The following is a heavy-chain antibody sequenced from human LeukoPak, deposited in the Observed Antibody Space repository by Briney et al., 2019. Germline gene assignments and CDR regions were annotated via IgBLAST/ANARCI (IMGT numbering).Heavy chain of an antibody. J-gene: IGHJ1*01. V-gene: IGHV3-11*01. D-gene: IGHD6-19*01. CDR3: AKTGDSSGIPQYFQH. CDR2: ISSSGSTI. CDR1: GFTFSDYY. Sequence: GSLRLSCAASGFTFSDYYMSWIRQAPGKGLEWVSYISSSGSTIYYEDSVKGRFTISRDNAKNSLYLQMSSLRAEDTAVYYCAKTGDSSGIPQYFQHWGQGTLVTVSS.